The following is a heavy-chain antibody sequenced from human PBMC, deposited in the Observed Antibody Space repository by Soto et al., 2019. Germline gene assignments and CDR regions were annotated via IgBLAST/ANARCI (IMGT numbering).Heavy chain of an antibody. J-gene: IGHJ6*02. V-gene: IGHV5-51*01. CDR1: GYSFTSYW. D-gene: IGHD3-9*01. CDR2: IYPGDSDT. CDR3: ARLRRYYDILTGYSYYYYGMDV. Sequence: GESLKISCKGSGYSFTSYWIGWVRQMPGKGLEWMGIIYPGDSDTRYSPSFQGQVTISADKSISTAYLQWSSLKASDTAMYYCARLRRYYDILTGYSYYYYGMDVWGQGTTVTVSS.